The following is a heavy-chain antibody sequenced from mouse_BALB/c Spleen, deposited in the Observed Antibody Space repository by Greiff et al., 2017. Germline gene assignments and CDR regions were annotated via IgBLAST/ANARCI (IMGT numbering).Heavy chain of an antibody. D-gene: IGHD1-1*01. V-gene: IGHV3-2*02. Sequence: EVKLMESGPGLVKPSQSLSLTCTVTGYSITSDYAWNWIRQFPGNKLEWMGYISYSGSTSYNPSLKSRISITRDTSKNQFFLQLNSVTTEDTATYYCARGHYYGSSPFAYWGQGTLVTVSA. CDR2: ISYSGST. CDR1: GYSITSDYA. J-gene: IGHJ3*01. CDR3: ARGHYYGSSPFAY.